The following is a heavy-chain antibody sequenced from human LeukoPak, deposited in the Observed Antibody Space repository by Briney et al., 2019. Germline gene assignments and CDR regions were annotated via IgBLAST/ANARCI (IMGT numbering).Heavy chain of an antibody. CDR3: ARVITMIVVVSDAFDI. CDR1: GFTFSSYE. J-gene: IGHJ3*02. V-gene: IGHV3-21*01. D-gene: IGHD3-22*01. Sequence: PGGSRRLSCAASGFTFSSYEMNWVRQAPGKGLEWVSSISSSSSYIYYADSVKGRFTISRDNAKNSLYLQMNSLRAEDTAVYYCARVITMIVVVSDAFDIWGQGTMVTVSS. CDR2: ISSSSSYI.